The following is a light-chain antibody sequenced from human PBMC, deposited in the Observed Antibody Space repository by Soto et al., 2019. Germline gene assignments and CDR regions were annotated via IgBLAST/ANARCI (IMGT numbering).Light chain of an antibody. J-gene: IGKJ4*01. CDR3: KLPANWVGT. V-gene: IGKV3-15*01. Sequence: TRTPDTIKWSEGRSVAKACRAYQTISSNLAGYQQKPGQAPRLLIYGASTRATGIPARFSGSGSGTEFTLTCSRLKSEDFLVCSWKLPANWVGTFGGGTKVDIK. CDR1: QTISSN. CDR2: GAS.